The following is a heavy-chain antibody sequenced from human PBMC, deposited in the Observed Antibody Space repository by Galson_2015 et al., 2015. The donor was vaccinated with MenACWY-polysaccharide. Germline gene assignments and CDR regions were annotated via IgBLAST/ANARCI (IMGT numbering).Heavy chain of an antibody. CDR2: VYYSGST. J-gene: IGHJ5*02. D-gene: IGHD3-22*01. CDR1: GGSISSYF. Sequence: SETLSLTCTVSGGSISSYFWSWIRQPPGKGLEWIGYVYYSGSTNYNPSLKSRVTMSLDTSKNQFSLNLRSVTAADTAVYYCARIGGMNKGNYYNYGWFDPWGQGTLVTVSS. V-gene: IGHV4-59*01. CDR3: ARIGGMNKGNYYNYGWFDP.